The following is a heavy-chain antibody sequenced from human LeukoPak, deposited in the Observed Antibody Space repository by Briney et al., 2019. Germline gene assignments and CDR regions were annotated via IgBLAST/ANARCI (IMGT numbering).Heavy chain of an antibody. J-gene: IGHJ4*02. D-gene: IGHD2-2*01. CDR3: AGEADIVVVPAAAIFRHGSFDY. CDR1: GGSISSGGYY. Sequence: PSQTLSLTCTVSGGSISSGGYYWSWIRQPAGKGLEWIGRIYTSGSTNYNPSLKSRVTMSVDTSKNQFSLKLSSVTAADTAVYYCAGEADIVVVPAAAIFRHGSFDYWGQGTLVTVSS. V-gene: IGHV4-61*02. CDR2: IYTSGST.